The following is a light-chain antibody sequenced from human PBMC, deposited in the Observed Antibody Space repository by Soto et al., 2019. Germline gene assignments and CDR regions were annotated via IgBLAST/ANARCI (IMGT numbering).Light chain of an antibody. CDR1: QSVYND. CDR2: DAS. J-gene: IGKJ4*01. CDR3: QQYNNWPLT. Sequence: EIVMTQSPATLSVSPGDRATLSCRASQSVYNDLAWYQQKPGQPPRLLIYDASTRATGIPARFSGSQSGTEFTLTISSLLSEDFALYFCQQYNNWPLTFGGGTKVETK. V-gene: IGKV3D-15*01.